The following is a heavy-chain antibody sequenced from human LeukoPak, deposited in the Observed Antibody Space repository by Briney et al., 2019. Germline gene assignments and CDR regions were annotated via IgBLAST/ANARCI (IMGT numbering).Heavy chain of an antibody. CDR2: ISYDGSNK. V-gene: IGHV3-30-3*01. Sequence: GGSLRLSCAASGFTFSSYAMHWVRQAPGKGLEWVAVISYDGSNKYYADSVKGRFTISRDNSKNTLYLQMNSLRAEDTAVYYCARGPYYGSGRELFYGMDVWGQGTTVTVSS. CDR3: ARGPYYGSGRELFYGMDV. D-gene: IGHD3-10*01. J-gene: IGHJ6*02. CDR1: GFTFSSYA.